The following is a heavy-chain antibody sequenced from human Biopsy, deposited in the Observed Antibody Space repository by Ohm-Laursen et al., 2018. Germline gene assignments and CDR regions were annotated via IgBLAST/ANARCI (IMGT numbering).Heavy chain of an antibody. CDR2: VSATATSV. V-gene: IGHV3-11*01. Sequence: SLRLSCAASGFTLSDHYIDWVRHVPGQGLQWLALVSATATSVYYADSVRGRFFISRDNAENSVFLEMSNLRADDTALYYCARNVRLQMTEHSGVISYSRYFAMDAWGQGTTVTVSS. CDR3: ARNVRLQMTEHSGVISYSRYFAMDA. D-gene: IGHD2-15*01. CDR1: GFTLSDHY. J-gene: IGHJ6*02.